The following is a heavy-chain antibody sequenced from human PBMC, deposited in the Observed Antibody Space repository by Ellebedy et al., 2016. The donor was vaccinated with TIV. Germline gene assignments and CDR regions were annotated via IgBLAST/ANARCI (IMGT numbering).Heavy chain of an antibody. Sequence: MPSETLSLTCTVSGASINSSSYYWNWIRQPKGKGLEWVGTIYYNGYTYYNPSLKSPVTIPVDSSKNQFSLKLISVTASDTAIYYCAGDGVLDSFYWVTKEWGQGTLAAVSS. CDR3: AGDGVLDSFYWVTKE. V-gene: IGHV4-39*01. J-gene: IGHJ4*02. CDR2: IYYNGYT. D-gene: IGHD3-9*01. CDR1: GASINSSSYY.